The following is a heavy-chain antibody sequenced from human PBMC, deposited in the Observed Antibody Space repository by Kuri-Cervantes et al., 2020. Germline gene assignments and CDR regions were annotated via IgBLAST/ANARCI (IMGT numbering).Heavy chain of an antibody. CDR2: MNPNSGNT. Sequence: ASVKVSCKASGYTFTSYDINWVRQATGQGLEWMGWMNPNSGNTGYAQKFQGRVTMTRNTSISTAYMELSSLRSEDTAVYYCARIYSRPIQYFQHWGQGSLVTVSS. CDR1: GYTFTSYD. V-gene: IGHV1-8*01. D-gene: IGHD6-13*01. J-gene: IGHJ1*01. CDR3: ARIYSRPIQYFQH.